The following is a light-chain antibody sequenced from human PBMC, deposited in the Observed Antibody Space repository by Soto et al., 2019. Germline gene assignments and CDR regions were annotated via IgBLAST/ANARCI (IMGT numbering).Light chain of an antibody. CDR1: QSVSSY. CDR2: DAS. J-gene: IGKJ1*01. CDR3: QQYGNSPRT. Sequence: EIVFTQYPATLSLSPGERATLFCRASQSVSSYLAWFQQKPGQAPRLLIYDASNRATGIPARFSGSGSGTNFTLTISSLEPEDFAVYYCQQYGNSPRTFGQGTKVDIK. V-gene: IGKV3-11*01.